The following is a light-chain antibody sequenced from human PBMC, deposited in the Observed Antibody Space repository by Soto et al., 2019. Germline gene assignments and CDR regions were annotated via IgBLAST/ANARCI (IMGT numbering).Light chain of an antibody. Sequence: QSVLTQPPSVSGAPGQRVTISCTGSSSNIGAGYDVHWYQQLPGTAPKLLIYGNSNRPSGVPDRFSGSKSGTSASLAITGLQAEDEADYYCSSFAGSRVLVLGGGTQLTVL. CDR2: GNS. J-gene: IGLJ2*01. V-gene: IGLV1-40*01. CDR3: SSFAGSRVLV. CDR1: SSNIGAGYD.